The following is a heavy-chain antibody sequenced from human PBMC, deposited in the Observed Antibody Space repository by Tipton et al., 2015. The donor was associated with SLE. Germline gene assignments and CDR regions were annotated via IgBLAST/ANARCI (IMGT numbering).Heavy chain of an antibody. CDR1: GYTFTSYG. V-gene: IGHV1-18*01. CDR2: ISGDNGNT. Sequence: QLVQSGGEVKKPGASVRVSCKASGYTFTSYGFTWVRQAPGQGLEWMGWISGDNGNTNYAQEFQDRVMLTTDKTTTTAYMDLMSLTSDDTAVYYCARGTSEGGFYHYYMDVWGKGTTVTVSS. D-gene: IGHD3-16*01. J-gene: IGHJ6*03. CDR3: ARGTSEGGFYHYYMDV.